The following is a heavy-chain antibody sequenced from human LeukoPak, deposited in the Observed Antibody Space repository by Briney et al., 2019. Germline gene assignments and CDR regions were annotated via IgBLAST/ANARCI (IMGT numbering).Heavy chain of an antibody. D-gene: IGHD4-23*01. CDR1: GGSFSGYY. J-gene: IGHJ6*02. V-gene: IGHV4-34*01. CDR3: ARNNGGFYYYYYGMDV. Sequence: SETLSLTCAVYGGSFSGYYWSWIRQPPGKGLEWIGEINHSGSTNYNPSLKSRVTISVDTSKNQFSLKLSSVTAADTAVYYCARNNGGFYYYYYGMDVWGQGTTVTVSS. CDR2: INHSGST.